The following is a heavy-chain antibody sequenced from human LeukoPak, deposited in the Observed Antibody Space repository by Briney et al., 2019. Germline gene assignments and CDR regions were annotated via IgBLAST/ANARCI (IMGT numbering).Heavy chain of an antibody. D-gene: IGHD6-13*01. CDR1: GYTFTSYY. CDR2: INPSGGST. CDR3: ARGGTAAGNYLDY. V-gene: IGHV1-46*01. Sequence: ASVKVSCKASGYTFTSYYMHWVRPAPGQGLEWMGVINPSGGSTSYAQKFQGRVTVTRDTSTSTVYIELSGLRSEDTAVFHCARGGTAAGNYLDYWGQGTLVTVSA. J-gene: IGHJ4*02.